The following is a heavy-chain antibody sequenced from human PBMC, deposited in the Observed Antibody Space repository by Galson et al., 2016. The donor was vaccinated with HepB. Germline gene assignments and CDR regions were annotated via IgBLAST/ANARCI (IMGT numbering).Heavy chain of an antibody. V-gene: IGHV4-4*02. CDR1: GGSLSSRDW. CDR3: AREIAVAGHLGY. Sequence: SETLSLTCAVSGGSLSSRDWWSWVRQPPGKGLQWIGEIYHSGTTNYNPSLKSRVTISVDKSKNQFSLKLSSVTAADTAVYYCAREIAVAGHLGYWGQGTLVTVSS. D-gene: IGHD6-19*01. CDR2: IYHSGTT. J-gene: IGHJ4*02.